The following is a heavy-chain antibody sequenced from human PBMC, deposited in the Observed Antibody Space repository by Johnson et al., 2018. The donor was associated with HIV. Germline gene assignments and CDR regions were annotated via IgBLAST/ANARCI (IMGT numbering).Heavy chain of an antibody. J-gene: IGHJ3*02. Sequence: QVQLVESGGGLVQPGGSLRLSCAASGFTFSSYAMHWVRQAPGKGLEWVAVISYDGSNQYYADSVKGRFTISRDNSKNSLYLQMNSLRAEDTAVYYCARDTYYYDSSGYLDAFDIWGQGTMVTVSS. V-gene: IGHV3-30*04. D-gene: IGHD3-22*01. CDR2: ISYDGSNQ. CDR1: GFTFSSYA. CDR3: ARDTYYYDSSGYLDAFDI.